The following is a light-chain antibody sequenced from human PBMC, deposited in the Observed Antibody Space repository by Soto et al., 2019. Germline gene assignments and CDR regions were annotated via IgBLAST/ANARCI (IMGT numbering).Light chain of an antibody. CDR1: SSDVGVYNY. CDR3: CSYAGGYIYL. Sequence: QSALTQPRSVSGSPGQSVTISCTGTSSDVGVYNYVSWYQQHPGKAPKLMIYDVNERPSGVPDRFSGSKSGNTASLTISGLRAEDEADYFCCSYAGGYIYLFGTGTKLTVL. CDR2: DVN. V-gene: IGLV2-11*01. J-gene: IGLJ1*01.